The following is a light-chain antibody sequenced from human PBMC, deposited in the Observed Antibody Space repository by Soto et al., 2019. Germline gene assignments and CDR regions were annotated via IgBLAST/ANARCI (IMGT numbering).Light chain of an antibody. CDR1: QSVSSSY. CDR3: QQYGSLPYT. V-gene: IGKV3-20*01. Sequence: EIVLTQSPGTLSLSPGERATLSCRASQSVSSSYLAWYQQKPGQAPRLLIYGASRRATGIPDRFSGSGSGTDFTLTVSRLETEDFAVYYCQQYGSLPYTFGQGTKLEIK. J-gene: IGKJ2*01. CDR2: GAS.